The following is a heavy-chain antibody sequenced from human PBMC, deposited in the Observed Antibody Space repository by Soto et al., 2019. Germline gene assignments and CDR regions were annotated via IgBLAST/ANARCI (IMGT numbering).Heavy chain of an antibody. V-gene: IGHV5-51*01. CDR1: GYIFIDYW. D-gene: IGHD2-15*01. Sequence: KISWKASGYIFIDYWTGWVRQMPGKGLEWMGIVYPRDSDTRYSPSFQGQVTISADRSTGTAFLQWRSLKASDTALYYCARPPLPGYSIHFNSWGQGTLVTVSS. J-gene: IGHJ4*02. CDR3: ARPPLPGYSIHFNS. CDR2: VYPRDSDT.